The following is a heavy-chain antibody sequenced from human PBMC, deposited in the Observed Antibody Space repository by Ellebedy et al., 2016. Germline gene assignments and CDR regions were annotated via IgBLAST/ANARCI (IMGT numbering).Heavy chain of an antibody. V-gene: IGHV3-33*01. D-gene: IGHD3-22*01. CDR3: ARDDDTSGFYWYFGL. Sequence: GESLKISCAASGFTVSHYGMHWVRQAPGKGLEWVAAIWSGGTTIYYADSVKGRFTISRDTSKNTLSLQMNSLRADDTAVYYCARDDDTSGFYWYFGLWGRGTLVTVSS. J-gene: IGHJ2*01. CDR1: GFTVSHYG. CDR2: IWSGGTTI.